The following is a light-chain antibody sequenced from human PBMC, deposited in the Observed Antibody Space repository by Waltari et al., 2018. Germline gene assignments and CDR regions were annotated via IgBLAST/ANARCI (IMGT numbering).Light chain of an antibody. Sequence: QSALTQPASVSGSPGQSIPISCTGPSKDIGNFNFVSWYQQHPGKAPKLMIYEVYNRPSGVSNRLSGAKSGNTASLTIFGLQAEDEADYYCCSYAGRSTWVFGGGTKVTVL. CDR1: SKDIGNFNF. CDR3: CSYAGRSTWV. V-gene: IGLV2-23*02. J-gene: IGLJ3*02. CDR2: EVY.